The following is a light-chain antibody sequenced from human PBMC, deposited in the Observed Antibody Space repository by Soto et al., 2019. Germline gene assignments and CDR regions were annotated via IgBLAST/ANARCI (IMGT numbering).Light chain of an antibody. V-gene: IGKV3-11*01. J-gene: IGKJ4*01. CDR1: QSVSSY. CDR2: DAS. Sequence: EIVLTQSPATLSLSPGERATLSCRASQSVSSYLAWYQQKPGQAPRLLIYDASNRATGIPVRFSGSGSGTDFTLTISSLEPEDFAVYYCQQRRNWPLTFGGGIKVDIK. CDR3: QQRRNWPLT.